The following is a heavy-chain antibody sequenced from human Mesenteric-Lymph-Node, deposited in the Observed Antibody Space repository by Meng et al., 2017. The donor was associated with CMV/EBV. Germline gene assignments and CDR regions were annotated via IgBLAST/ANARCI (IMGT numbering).Heavy chain of an antibody. J-gene: IGHJ6*02. Sequence: SETLSLTCTVSGGSISSGAYYWSWIRQHPGKGLEWIGYIYYSGSTYYNPSLKSRVTISVDTSKNQFSLKLSSVTAADTAVYYCARVGASHISYGMDVWGQGTTVTVSS. V-gene: IGHV4-31*03. D-gene: IGHD4/OR15-4a*01. CDR1: GGSISSGAYY. CDR2: IYYSGST. CDR3: ARVGASHISYGMDV.